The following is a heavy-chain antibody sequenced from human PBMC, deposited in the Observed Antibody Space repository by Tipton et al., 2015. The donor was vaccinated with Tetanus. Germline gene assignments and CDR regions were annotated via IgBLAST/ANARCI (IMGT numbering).Heavy chain of an antibody. CDR2: IYDSGSI. Sequence: TLSLTCIVSGGSISSGGYYWSWIRHHPGKGLEWIGYIYDSGSIYYNPSLKSRVSISIGTSKKQFSLKLSSVTAADTAVYYRARERYIHYGMDVWGQGTTVTVSS. D-gene: IGHD1-1*01. V-gene: IGHV4-31*03. CDR1: GGSISSGGYY. CDR3: ARERYIHYGMDV. J-gene: IGHJ6*02.